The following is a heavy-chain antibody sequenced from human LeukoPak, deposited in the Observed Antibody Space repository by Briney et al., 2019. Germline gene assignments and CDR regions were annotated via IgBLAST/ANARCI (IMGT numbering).Heavy chain of an antibody. J-gene: IGHJ4*02. CDR2: IRYDGSYK. D-gene: IGHD1-7*01. Sequence: GGSLRLSCAASGFTFSSYGMHWARQAPGKGLEWVAFIRYDGSYKYYADSVKGRFTISRDNSKNTLYLQMSSLRAEDTAVYYCAKSELELTSPFDYWGQGTLVTVSS. CDR3: AKSELELTSPFDY. CDR1: GFTFSSYG. V-gene: IGHV3-30*02.